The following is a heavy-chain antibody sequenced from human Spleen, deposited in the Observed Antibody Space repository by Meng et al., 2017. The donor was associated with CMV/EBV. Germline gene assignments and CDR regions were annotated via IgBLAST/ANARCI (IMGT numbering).Heavy chain of an antibody. CDR2: ISYDGSNK. CDR3: ARDYYGSESNPVKY. D-gene: IGHD3-10*01. CDR1: GFTFSSYA. V-gene: IGHV3-30*04. Sequence: AASGFTFSSYALHWVRQAPGKGLEWVAVISYDGSNKYYADSVKGRFTISRDNSKNTLYLQMNSLRAEDTAVYYCARDYYGSESNPVKYWGQGTLVTSPQ. J-gene: IGHJ4*02.